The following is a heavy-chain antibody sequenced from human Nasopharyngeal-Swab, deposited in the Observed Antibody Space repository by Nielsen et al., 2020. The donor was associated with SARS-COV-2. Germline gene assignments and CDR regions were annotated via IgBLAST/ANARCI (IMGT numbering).Heavy chain of an antibody. V-gene: IGHV3-33*01. CDR2: IWYDGSNK. CDR3: ARDLGGAAAGTDY. Sequence: GGSLRLSCAASGFTFSSYGMHWVRQAPGKGLEWVAVIWYDGSNKYYADSVKGRFTISRDNSENTLYLQMNSLRAEDTAVYYCARDLGGAAAGTDYWGQGTLVTVSS. J-gene: IGHJ4*02. D-gene: IGHD6-13*01. CDR1: GFTFSSYG.